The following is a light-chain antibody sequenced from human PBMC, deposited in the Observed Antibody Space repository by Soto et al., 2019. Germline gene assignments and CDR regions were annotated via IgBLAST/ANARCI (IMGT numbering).Light chain of an antibody. CDR3: QKRSGWPSP. J-gene: IGKJ4*01. CDR1: QSVSSY. Sequence: EIVLTQSPATLSLSPGERATLSCRASQSVSSYLAWYQQKPGQAPRLLIYDASNRATGIPARFSGSGSGTDFTLTISTLEPDDFSVYYCQKRSGWPSPCGGGTKVQIK. CDR2: DAS. V-gene: IGKV3-11*01.